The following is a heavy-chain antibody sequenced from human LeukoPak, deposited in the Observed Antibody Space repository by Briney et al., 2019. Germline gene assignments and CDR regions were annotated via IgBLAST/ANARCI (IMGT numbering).Heavy chain of an antibody. J-gene: IGHJ4*02. Sequence: SETLSLTCPVSSGSISSGVYHWSWIRQHPGKGLEWIGYIYYSGSTYYNPSLKSRVTISVDTSKNQFSLKLSSVTAADTAVYYCARGVRWLQLSYFDYWGQGTLVTVSS. D-gene: IGHD5-24*01. CDR2: IYYSGST. CDR3: ARGVRWLQLSYFDY. V-gene: IGHV4-31*03. CDR1: SGSISSGVYH.